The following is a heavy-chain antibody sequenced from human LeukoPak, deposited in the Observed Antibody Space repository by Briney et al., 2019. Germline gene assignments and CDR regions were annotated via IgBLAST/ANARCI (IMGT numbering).Heavy chain of an antibody. CDR3: ARAGPMITLGGVIALFDY. D-gene: IGHD3-16*02. CDR2: IYDSGST. CDR1: GGSISSYY. V-gene: IGHV4-59*01. J-gene: IGHJ4*02. Sequence: SETLSLTCTVSGGSISSYYWSWIRQPPGKGLEWIGNIYDSGSTNYNPSLKSRVTISVDTSKNQCSLKLSSVTAADTAVYYCARAGPMITLGGVIALFDYWGQGTLVTVSS.